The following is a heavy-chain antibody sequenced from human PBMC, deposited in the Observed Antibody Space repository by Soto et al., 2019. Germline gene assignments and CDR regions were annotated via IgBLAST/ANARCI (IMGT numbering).Heavy chain of an antibody. J-gene: IGHJ4*02. CDR1: GYTFTGYY. V-gene: IGHV1-2*02. CDR2: INPNSGGT. CDR3: ASSGLILTGYSPLDY. Sequence: GASVKVSCKASGYTFTGYYMHWVRQAPGQGLEWMGWINPNSGGTNYAQKFQGRVTMTRDTSISTAYMELSRLRSDDTAVYYCASSGLILTGYSPLDYWGQGTMVTVSS. D-gene: IGHD3-9*01.